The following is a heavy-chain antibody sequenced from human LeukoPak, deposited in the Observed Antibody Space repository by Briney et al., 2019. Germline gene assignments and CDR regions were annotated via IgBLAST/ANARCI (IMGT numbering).Heavy chain of an antibody. D-gene: IGHD2-21*02. CDR1: GYTFTSYA. CDR2: IYGGNGNT. CDR3: ARGWGGDCYHVH. Sequence: GASVKVSCKASGYTFTSYARHWVRQAPGQRLEWMGWIYGGNGNTKYSQKFQGRVSITRDTSASTVYMELSSLGSEDTAVYYCARGWGGDCYHVHWGQGTLVTVSS. V-gene: IGHV1-3*01. J-gene: IGHJ4*02.